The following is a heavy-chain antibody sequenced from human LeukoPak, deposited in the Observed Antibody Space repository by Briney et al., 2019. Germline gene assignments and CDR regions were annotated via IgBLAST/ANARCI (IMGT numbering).Heavy chain of an antibody. D-gene: IGHD3-22*01. Sequence: SETLSLTCTVSGDSISSYYWSWIRQPPGKGLEWIGYIYYSGSTNYSPSLQSRVSISVDTSKNQFALKLNSVTAADTAVYYCARGWSSAYYYVDYWGQGILVTVSS. J-gene: IGHJ4*02. CDR3: ARGWSSAYYYVDY. V-gene: IGHV4-59*01. CDR1: GDSISSYY. CDR2: IYYSGST.